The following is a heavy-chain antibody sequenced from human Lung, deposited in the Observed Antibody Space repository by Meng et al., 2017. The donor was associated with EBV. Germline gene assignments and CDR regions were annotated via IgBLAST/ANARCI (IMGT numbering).Heavy chain of an antibody. CDR3: AREYSSSSGLPGP. V-gene: IGHV4-30-4*08. D-gene: IGHD6-6*01. CDR2: IYDSGST. Sequence: VPVEGAGPGPVKPSQTLPLPGTGSGGSSRFGDYDWSWIRQPPGKGLEWIGYIYDSGSTSYNPSLMRRVTISVDTSRNQFSLKLTSVTAADTAVYYCAREYSSSSGLPGPWGQGTLVTVSS. CDR1: GGSSRFGDYD. J-gene: IGHJ5*02.